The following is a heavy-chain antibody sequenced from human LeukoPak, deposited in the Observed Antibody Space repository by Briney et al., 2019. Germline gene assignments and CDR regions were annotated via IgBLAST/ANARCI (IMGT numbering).Heavy chain of an antibody. Sequence: PSETLSLTCTVSGGSISSYYWSWIRQPPGKGLEWIGYIYYSGTTNYNPSLKSRVTISVDTSKNQFSLKLSSVTAGDTAVYYCARGVYIAAAQYAYWGQGTLVTVSS. CDR1: GGSISSYY. CDR2: IYYSGTT. D-gene: IGHD6-13*01. V-gene: IGHV4-59*01. J-gene: IGHJ4*02. CDR3: ARGVYIAAAQYAY.